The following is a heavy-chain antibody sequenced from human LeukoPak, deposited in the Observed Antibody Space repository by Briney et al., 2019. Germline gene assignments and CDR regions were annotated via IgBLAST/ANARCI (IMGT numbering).Heavy chain of an antibody. Sequence: GGSLRLSCAASGFTFGSYSMNWVRQAPGKGLEWVSSISSSSSYIYYADSVKGRFTISRDNAKNSLYLQMNSLRAEDTAVYYCARDLGVQLWRYFDYWGQGTLVTVSS. CDR3: ARDLGVQLWRYFDY. J-gene: IGHJ4*02. CDR2: ISSSSSYI. CDR1: GFTFGSYS. D-gene: IGHD5-18*01. V-gene: IGHV3-21*01.